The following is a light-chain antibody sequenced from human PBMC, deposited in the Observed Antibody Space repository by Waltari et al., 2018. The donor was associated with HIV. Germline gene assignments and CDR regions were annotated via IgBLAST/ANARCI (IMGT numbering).Light chain of an antibody. J-gene: IGLJ1*01. CDR2: DKH. CDR1: ASDIGRNE. Sequence: QSVLTQPPSVSAAPGQKVTIPCSGTASDIGRNEASWYQQVPGTAPKVVIYDKHDRPSEIPDRFSGSKSGTSATLGITGLQTGDEAVYYCATWDSSLGGYIFGSGTKVTVL. V-gene: IGLV1-51*01. CDR3: ATWDSSLGGYI.